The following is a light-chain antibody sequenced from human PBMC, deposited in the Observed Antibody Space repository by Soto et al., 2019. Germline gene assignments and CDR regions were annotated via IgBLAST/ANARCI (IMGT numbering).Light chain of an antibody. Sequence: IQMTLSPSTLSGSVGDRVTITCRASQTISSWLAWYQQKPGKAPKLLIYKASTLKSGVPSRFSGSGSGTEFTLTISSLQPDDFAPYYCQHYTSYSEAFGQGTKVDI. CDR1: QTISSW. CDR3: QHYTSYSEA. J-gene: IGKJ1*01. V-gene: IGKV1-5*03. CDR2: KAS.